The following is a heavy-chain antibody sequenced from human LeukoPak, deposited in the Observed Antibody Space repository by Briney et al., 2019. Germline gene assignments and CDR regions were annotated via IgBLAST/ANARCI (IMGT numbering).Heavy chain of an antibody. V-gene: IGHV3-11*01. CDR3: GRVGDVRFLEWLYIDY. D-gene: IGHD3-3*01. Sequence: GGSLRLSCAASGFTFSDYYMNWIRQAPGKGLEWLSYISSSGSTIYYADSVKGRFTISRDNAKNSLYLQMNSLRAEDTAVYYCGRVGDVRFLEWLYIDYWGQGTLVTVSS. J-gene: IGHJ4*02. CDR2: ISSSGSTI. CDR1: GFTFSDYY.